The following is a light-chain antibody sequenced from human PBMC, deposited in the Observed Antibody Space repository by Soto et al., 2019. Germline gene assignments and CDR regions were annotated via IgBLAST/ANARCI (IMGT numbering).Light chain of an antibody. CDR1: QSISRS. CDR2: GAS. CDR3: QQYNNWPRT. V-gene: IGKV3D-15*01. J-gene: IGKJ1*01. Sequence: EILLTQSPAILSVSPGERATLSCRASQSISRSLAWYQQKPGQAPRLLIYGASSRATGLPERFSGSGSGTDFTLTISRLEPEDFAVYYCQQYNNWPRTFGQGTKVDIK.